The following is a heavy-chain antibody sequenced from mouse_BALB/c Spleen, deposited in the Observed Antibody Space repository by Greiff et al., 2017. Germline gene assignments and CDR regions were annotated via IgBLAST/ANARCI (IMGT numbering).Heavy chain of an antibody. CDR2: IDPANGNT. D-gene: IGHD2-1*01. V-gene: IGHV14-3*02. CDR1: GFNIKDTY. J-gene: IGHJ3*01. CDR3: ATRGNYGNYVFAY. Sequence: EVQLQQSGAELVKPGASVKLSCTASGFNIKDTYMHWVKQRPEQGLEWIGRIDPANGNTKYDPKFQGKATITADTSSNTAYLQLSSLTSEDTAVYYCATRGNYGNYVFAYWGQGTLVTVSA.